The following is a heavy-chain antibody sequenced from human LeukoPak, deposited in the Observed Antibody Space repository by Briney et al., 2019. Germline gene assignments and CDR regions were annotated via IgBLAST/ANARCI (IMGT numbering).Heavy chain of an antibody. CDR2: ISWDGGST. V-gene: IGHV3-43D*03. D-gene: IGHD2-2*01. Sequence: PGGSLRLSCAASGFTFDDYAMHWVRQAPGKGLEWVSLISWDGGSTYYADSVKGRFTISRDNSKNSLYLQMNSLRAEDTALYYCAKGADIVVVPAAMDPLGIGYFDYWGQGTLVTVSS. J-gene: IGHJ4*02. CDR1: GFTFDDYA. CDR3: AKGADIVVVPAAMDPLGIGYFDY.